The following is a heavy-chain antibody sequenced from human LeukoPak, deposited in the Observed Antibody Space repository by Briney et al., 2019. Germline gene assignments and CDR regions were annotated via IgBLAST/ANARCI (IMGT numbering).Heavy chain of an antibody. D-gene: IGHD4-17*01. CDR2: IKQDGSEK. V-gene: IGHV3-7*01. Sequence: HAGGSLRLSCAASGFTFSSYWMSWVRQAPGKGLEWVANIKQDGSEKYYVDSVKGRFTISRDNAKNSLYLQMNSLRAEDTAVYYCAASHYGDYENDAFDIWGQGTMVTVSS. CDR1: GFTFSSYW. CDR3: AASHYGDYENDAFDI. J-gene: IGHJ3*02.